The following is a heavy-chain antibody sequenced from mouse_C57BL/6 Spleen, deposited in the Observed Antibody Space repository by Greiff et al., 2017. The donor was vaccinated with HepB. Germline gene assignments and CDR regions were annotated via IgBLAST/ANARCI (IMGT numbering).Heavy chain of an antibody. J-gene: IGHJ1*03. CDR1: GYAFSSYW. V-gene: IGHV1-80*01. D-gene: IGHD2-4*01. Sequence: VKLMESGAELVKPGASVKISCKASGYAFSSYWMNWVKQRPGKGLEWIGQIYPGDGDTNYNGKFKGKATLTADKSSSTAYMQLSSLTSEDSAVYFCARWDDYFWYFDVWGTGTTVTVSS. CDR2: IYPGDGDT. CDR3: ARWDDYFWYFDV.